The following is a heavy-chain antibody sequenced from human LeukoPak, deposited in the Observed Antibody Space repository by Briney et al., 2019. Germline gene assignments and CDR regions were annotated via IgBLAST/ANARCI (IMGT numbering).Heavy chain of an antibody. Sequence: PSETLSLTCTVSGGSISSSGYYWGWIRQPPGKGLEWIGSFYYSGSTYYNPSLKSRVTLSVSTSKNQFSLKLSSVIAADTAVYYCARRVEGGSGDFDYWGQEPWSPSPQ. J-gene: IGHJ4*01. CDR2: FYYSGST. D-gene: IGHD6-25*01. CDR3: ARRVEGGSGDFDY. CDR1: GGSISSSGYY. V-gene: IGHV4-39*01.